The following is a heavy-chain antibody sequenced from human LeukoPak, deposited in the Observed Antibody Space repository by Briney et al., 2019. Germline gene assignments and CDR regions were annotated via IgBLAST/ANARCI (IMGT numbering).Heavy chain of an antibody. CDR2: ISYDGSNK. Sequence: GGSLRLSCAASGFTFSSYAMHWVRQAPGKGLEWVAVISYDGSNKYYADSVKGRFTISRDNSKNTPYLQMNSLRAEDTAVYYCARGPYSGKPIGYWGQGTLVTVS. CDR3: ARGPYSGKPIGY. D-gene: IGHD1-26*01. V-gene: IGHV3-30-3*01. J-gene: IGHJ4*02. CDR1: GFTFSSYA.